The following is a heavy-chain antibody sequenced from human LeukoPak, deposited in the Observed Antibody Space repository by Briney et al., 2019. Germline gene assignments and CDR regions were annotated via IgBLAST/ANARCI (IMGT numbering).Heavy chain of an antibody. CDR3: ARYASGSYYWFDP. J-gene: IGHJ5*02. D-gene: IGHD3-10*01. V-gene: IGHV4-39*01. CDR1: GGSISSTSYH. CDR2: VYYTGSA. Sequence: NTSETLSLTCTVSGGSISSTSYHWAWIRQPPGKGLEWIATVYYTGSAYYNPSLKSRVTLSVDTSKSQFSLKLSSVTTADTALYYCARYASGSYYWFDPWGQGTLVTVSS.